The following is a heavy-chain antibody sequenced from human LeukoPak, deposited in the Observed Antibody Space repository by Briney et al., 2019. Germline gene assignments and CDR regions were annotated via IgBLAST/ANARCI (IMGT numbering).Heavy chain of an antibody. V-gene: IGHV1-18*01. Sequence: ASVKVSCKASGYTFTSYGISWVRQAPGQGLEWMGWISAYNGNTNYAQKLQGRVTTTTDTSTSTAYMELRSLRSDDTAVYYCARSLSTQPDDAFDIWGQGTMVTVSS. J-gene: IGHJ3*02. D-gene: IGHD1-14*01. CDR3: ARSLSTQPDDAFDI. CDR1: GYTFTSYG. CDR2: ISAYNGNT.